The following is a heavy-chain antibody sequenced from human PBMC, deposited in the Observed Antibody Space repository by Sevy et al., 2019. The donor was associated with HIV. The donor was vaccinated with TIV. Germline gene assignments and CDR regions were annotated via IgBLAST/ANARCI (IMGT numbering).Heavy chain of an antibody. Sequence: GGSLRLSCTASGFIFNSYVISWVRQAPGKGLEWVSTISGSGGSTYYAESVKGRLTVSRDNSKNTVYLQMGSLRDEDTAVYYCAKESRSGYLSWGQGTLVTVSS. CDR1: GFIFNSYV. J-gene: IGHJ5*02. V-gene: IGHV3-23*01. D-gene: IGHD3-3*01. CDR3: AKESRSGYLS. CDR2: ISGSGGST.